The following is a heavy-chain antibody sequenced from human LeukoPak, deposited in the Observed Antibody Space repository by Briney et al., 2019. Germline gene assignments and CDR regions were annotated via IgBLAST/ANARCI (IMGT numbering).Heavy chain of an antibody. J-gene: IGHJ6*03. CDR1: GDSISSGSYS. CDR2: INHSGST. D-gene: IGHD7-27*01. Sequence: SQTLSLTCAVSGDSISSGSYSWSWIRQPPGKGLEWIGEINHSGSTNYNPSLKSRVTISVDTSKNQFSLKLSSVTAADTAVYYCARLGKGGYYYYIDVWDKGTTVTISS. V-gene: IGHV4-30-2*01. CDR3: ARLGKGGYYYYIDV.